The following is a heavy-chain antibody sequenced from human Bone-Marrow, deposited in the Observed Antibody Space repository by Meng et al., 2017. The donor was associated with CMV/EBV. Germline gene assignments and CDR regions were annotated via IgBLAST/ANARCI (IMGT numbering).Heavy chain of an antibody. CDR1: GFTFSIYT. D-gene: IGHD6-13*01. CDR3: ATSIAAAGTGFDY. V-gene: IGHV3-23*01. J-gene: IGHJ4*02. CDR2: ISGSGGST. Sequence: EDHRLAVGGGLVQPGGSLILSCAASGFTFSIYTMSWVRQAPGKGLEWVSSISGSGGSTYYADSVKGRFTISRDNSNNTLYLQMNSLRAEDTAVYYCATSIAAAGTGFDYWAQGALVTVSS.